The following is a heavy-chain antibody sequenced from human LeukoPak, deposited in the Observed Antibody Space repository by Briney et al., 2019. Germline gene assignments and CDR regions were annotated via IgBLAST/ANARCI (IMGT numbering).Heavy chain of an antibody. V-gene: IGHV4-30-4*01. CDR1: GGSISSGDYY. CDR2: IYYSGST. D-gene: IGHD3-22*01. CDR3: ARVVVVGDAFDI. Sequence: SQTLSLTCTVSGGSISSGDYYWSWIRQPPGKGLEWIGYIYYSGSTYYSPSLKSRVTISVDTSKNQFSLKLSSVTAADTAVYYCARVVVVGDAFDIWGQGTMVTVSS. J-gene: IGHJ3*02.